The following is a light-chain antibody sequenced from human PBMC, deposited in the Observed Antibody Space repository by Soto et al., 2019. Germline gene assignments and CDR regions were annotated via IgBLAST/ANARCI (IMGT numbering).Light chain of an antibody. J-gene: IGLJ1*01. CDR1: SSDVGSYNY. V-gene: IGLV2-14*01. CDR3: SSYTSSSTL. Sequence: QSVLAQPASVSGSPGQSTTISCTGTSSDVGSYNYVSWYQQHPGKAPKLMIYEVSDRPSGISSRFSGSKSGNTASLTISGLQTEDEADYYCSSYTSSSTLFGTGTNVTVL. CDR2: EVS.